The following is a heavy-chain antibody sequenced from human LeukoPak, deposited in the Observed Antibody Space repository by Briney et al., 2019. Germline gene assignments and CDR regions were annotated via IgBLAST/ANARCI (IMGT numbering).Heavy chain of an antibody. D-gene: IGHD2-2*01. Sequence: PGGSLRLSCAASGFTLSSYEMNWVRQAPGKGLEWVSYISSSGSTIYYADSVKGRFTISRDNAKNSLYLQMNSLRAEDTAVYYCARDSSNTLPAAISYYYYGMDVWGQGTTVTVSS. J-gene: IGHJ6*02. CDR2: ISSSGSTI. V-gene: IGHV3-48*03. CDR3: ARDSSNTLPAAISYYYYGMDV. CDR1: GFTLSSYE.